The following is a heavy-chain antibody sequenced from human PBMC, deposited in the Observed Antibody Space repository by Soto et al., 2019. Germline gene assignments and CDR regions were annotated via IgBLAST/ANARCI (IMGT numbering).Heavy chain of an antibody. CDR3: ASALYCSGGSCSFDP. CDR2: IYYSGT. Sequence: PSETLSLTCSVSGGSISSYYWSWIRQPPGKGLEWIAYIYYSGTSYNPSLKSRVSISLDTSKNQFSLKLSSVTAADTAVYYCASALYCSGGSCSFDPWGQGTLVTVSS. CDR1: GGSISSYY. D-gene: IGHD2-15*01. V-gene: IGHV4-59*01. J-gene: IGHJ5*02.